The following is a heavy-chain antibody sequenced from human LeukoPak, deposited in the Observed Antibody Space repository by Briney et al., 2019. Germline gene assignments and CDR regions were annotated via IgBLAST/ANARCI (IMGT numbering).Heavy chain of an antibody. CDR1: GFTFSNYG. CDR2: FSGSGGST. D-gene: IGHD2-2*01. CDR3: AKALRVVSYYFDY. J-gene: IGHJ4*02. V-gene: IGHV3-23*01. Sequence: GGTLRLSCAASGFTFSNYGMSWVRQAPGKGLEWVSGFSGSGGSTYYADSVKGRITISRDSSKNTLYLQMNSLRAEDTAVYYCAKALRVVSYYFDYWGQGTLVTVSS.